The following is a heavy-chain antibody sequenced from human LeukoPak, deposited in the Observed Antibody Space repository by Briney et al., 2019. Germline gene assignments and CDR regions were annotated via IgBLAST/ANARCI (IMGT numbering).Heavy chain of an antibody. J-gene: IGHJ4*02. Sequence: GASPEISCKASGGGFTSYWGGRGRQMPGKGLEGMGSIHPGDSEIRYSPSSQGQVTISVDKSISTAYLQWSGLKAADTAIYYCARRFGATQPYFDFWGQGALVTVSS. CDR1: GGGFTSYW. CDR2: IHPGDSEI. V-gene: IGHV5-51*01. D-gene: IGHD1-26*01. CDR3: ARRFGATQPYFDF.